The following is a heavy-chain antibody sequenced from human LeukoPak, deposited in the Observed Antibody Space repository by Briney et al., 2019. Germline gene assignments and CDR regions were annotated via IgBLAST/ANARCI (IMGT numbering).Heavy chain of an antibody. CDR2: IYHSGST. CDR3: ARGRGYSYVDAFDI. J-gene: IGHJ3*02. CDR1: GGSISSGGYS. D-gene: IGHD5-18*01. Sequence: SQTLSLTCAVSGGSISSGGYSWSRIRQPPGKGLEWIGYIYHSGSTYYNPSLKSRVTISVDRSKNQFSLKLSSVTAADTAVYYCARGRGYSYVDAFDIWGQGTMVTVSS. V-gene: IGHV4-30-2*01.